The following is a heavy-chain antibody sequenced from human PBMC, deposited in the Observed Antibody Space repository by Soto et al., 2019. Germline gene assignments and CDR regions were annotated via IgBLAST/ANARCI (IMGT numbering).Heavy chain of an antibody. Sequence: SETLSLTCTVSGGSISSYYWSWIRQPPGKGLEWIGYIYYSGSTNYNPALKSRVTISVDTSKNQFSLKLSSVTAADTAVYYCARRGYSYGYIDYWGQGTQVTVSS. CDR3: ARRGYSYGYIDY. D-gene: IGHD5-18*01. CDR2: IYYSGST. CDR1: GGSISSYY. J-gene: IGHJ4*02. V-gene: IGHV4-59*01.